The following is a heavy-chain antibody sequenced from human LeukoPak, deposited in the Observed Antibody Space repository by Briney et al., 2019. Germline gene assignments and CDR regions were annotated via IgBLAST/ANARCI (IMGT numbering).Heavy chain of an antibody. CDR2: IDYSGGET. Sequence: PGGSLRLSCTASGFTLSSYEMSWIRQAPGKGLEWVSSIDYSGGETHYADSVKGRFTISRDNSKNTLYLQMNSLRAGDTAVYYCAKAMGATLFDYWGQGTLVTVSS. V-gene: IGHV3-23*01. CDR3: AKAMGATLFDY. D-gene: IGHD1-26*01. CDR1: GFTLSSYE. J-gene: IGHJ4*02.